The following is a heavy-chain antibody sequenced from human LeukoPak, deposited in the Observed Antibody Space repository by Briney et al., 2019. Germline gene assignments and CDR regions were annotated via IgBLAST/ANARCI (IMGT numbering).Heavy chain of an antibody. CDR3: ARHLKMPKSRVEAFDI. D-gene: IGHD1-26*01. CDR1: GGSIGSYF. J-gene: IGHJ3*02. V-gene: IGHV4-59*08. CDR2: IYSSGST. Sequence: SETLSLTCTGSGGSIGSYFWSWIRQPPGKGLEGIGYIYSSGSTTYNPSLRSRVTISVDPSRTQFSLKLTSVTAADSDAYYCARHLKMPKSRVEAFDIWGQGTMVSVSS.